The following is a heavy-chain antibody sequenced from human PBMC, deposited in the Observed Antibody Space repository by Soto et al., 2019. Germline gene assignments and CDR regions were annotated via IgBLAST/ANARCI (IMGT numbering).Heavy chain of an antibody. Sequence: SETLSLTCTVSGGSISSSSYYWGWIRQPPGKGLEWIGSIYYSGSTYYNPSLKSRVTISVDTSKNQFSLKLSSVTAADTAVYYCARQRQMEGIFGVVIMTYFDYWGQGTLVTVSS. CDR1: GGSISSSSYY. D-gene: IGHD3-3*01. J-gene: IGHJ4*02. V-gene: IGHV4-39*01. CDR2: IYYSGST. CDR3: ARQRQMEGIFGVVIMTYFDY.